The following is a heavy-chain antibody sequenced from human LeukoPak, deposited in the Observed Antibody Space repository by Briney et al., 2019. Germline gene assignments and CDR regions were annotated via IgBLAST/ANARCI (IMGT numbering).Heavy chain of an antibody. Sequence: GGSLRLSCAASGFTFSNYWMSWVRQAPGKGLEWVSIIYNDGSTYYADSMKGRFTISRDNSKNTLYLQVNSLRAEDTAMYYCARNTLFAFDIWGQGTMVTVSS. CDR3: ARNTLFAFDI. J-gene: IGHJ3*02. CDR2: IYNDGST. CDR1: GFTFSNYW. V-gene: IGHV3-53*01.